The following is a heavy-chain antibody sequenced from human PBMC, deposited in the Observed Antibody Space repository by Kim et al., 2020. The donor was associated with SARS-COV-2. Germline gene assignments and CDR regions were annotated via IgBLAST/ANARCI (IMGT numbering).Heavy chain of an antibody. CDR3: AKYFASGSFFFDS. Sequence: YVDAVQGPFTISRDNAKKSLYLQMNSLRADDTAVYYCAKYFASGSFFFDSWGQGALVTVSS. D-gene: IGHD3-10*01. J-gene: IGHJ4*02. V-gene: IGHV3-7*01.